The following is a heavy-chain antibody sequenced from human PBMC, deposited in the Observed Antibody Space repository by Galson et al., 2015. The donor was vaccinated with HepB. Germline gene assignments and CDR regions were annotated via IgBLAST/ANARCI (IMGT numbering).Heavy chain of an antibody. CDR2: INPNSGGK. D-gene: IGHD3-10*01. CDR3: ARWTWFRDLPTSVGPGDY. CDR1: GYTFTGYY. V-gene: IGHV1-2*06. J-gene: IGHJ4*02. Sequence: SVKVSCKASGYTFTGYYMHWVRQAPGQGLEWMGRINPNSGGKNYAQKFQGRVTMNRDTSISTAYMELSRQRSDDTAVYYCARWTWFRDLPTSVGPGDYWGQGTLVTVSS.